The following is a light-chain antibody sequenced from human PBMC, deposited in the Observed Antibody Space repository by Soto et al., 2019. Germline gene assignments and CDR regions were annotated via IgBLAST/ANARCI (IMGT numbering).Light chain of an antibody. Sequence: DIVLTPSPGTLSLSPGERATLSCRASQSVSSSYLAWYQQKPGQAPRPLIYGASSRAIGIPDRFSGSGSGTDFTLTISRLEPEDFAVYYCQQYGSSPWTFGQGTKVEIK. CDR1: QSVSSSY. V-gene: IGKV3-20*01. J-gene: IGKJ1*01. CDR3: QQYGSSPWT. CDR2: GAS.